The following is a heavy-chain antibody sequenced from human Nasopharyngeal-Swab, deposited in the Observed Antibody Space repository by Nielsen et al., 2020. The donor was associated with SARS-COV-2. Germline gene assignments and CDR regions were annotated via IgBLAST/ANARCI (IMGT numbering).Heavy chain of an antibody. Sequence: GESLKISGAASGFTFNNYNFNWVRQAPGKGLEWVSSISSSSSYIYYADSVKGRFTISRDNAKNSLYLQMNSLRAEDTAVYYCARDGLDYDFWSASFMDVWGQGTTVTVSS. CDR3: ARDGLDYDFWSASFMDV. D-gene: IGHD3-3*01. J-gene: IGHJ6*02. CDR2: ISSSSSYI. V-gene: IGHV3-21*01. CDR1: GFTFNNYN.